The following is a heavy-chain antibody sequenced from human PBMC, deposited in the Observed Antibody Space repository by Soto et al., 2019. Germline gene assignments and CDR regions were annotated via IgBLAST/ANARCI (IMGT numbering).Heavy chain of an antibody. J-gene: IGHJ6*02. CDR3: ARGRTVGPQVWHYYYGMDV. CDR1: GFTFSSYS. Sequence: GGSLRLSCAASGFTFSSYSMNWVRQAPGKGLEWVSYISSSSSTIYYADSVKGRFTISRDNAKNSLYLQMNSLRDEDTAVYYCARGRTVGPQVWHYYYGMDVWGQGTTVTVSS. CDR2: ISSSSSTI. D-gene: IGHD1-26*01. V-gene: IGHV3-48*02.